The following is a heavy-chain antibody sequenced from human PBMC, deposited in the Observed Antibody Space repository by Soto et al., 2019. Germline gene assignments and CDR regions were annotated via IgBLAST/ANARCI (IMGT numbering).Heavy chain of an antibody. J-gene: IGHJ6*03. CDR1: GFTFRDYS. V-gene: IGHV3-48*02. Sequence: GGSLRLSCVASGFTFRDYSMNWVRQAPGKGLECISYITSSGTTFYADSVKGRFTVSRDNAKDSLFLQMNSLRDDDTAVYHCARVRGSGLSYYYMDVWGKGTTVTVSS. D-gene: IGHD3-10*01. CDR3: ARVRGSGLSYYYMDV. CDR2: ITSSGTT.